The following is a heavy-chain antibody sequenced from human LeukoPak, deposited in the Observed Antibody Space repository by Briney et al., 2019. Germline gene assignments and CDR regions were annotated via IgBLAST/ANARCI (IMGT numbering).Heavy chain of an antibody. J-gene: IGHJ4*02. CDR2: ISAYNGNT. Sequence: ASVKVSCKASGYTFTSYGISWVRQAPGQGLEWMGWISAYNGNTNYAQKLQGRVTMTTDTSTSTAYMELRSLRSDDTAVYYCAREPADWFGWGSRYYFDYWGQGTLVTVSS. CDR1: GYTFTSYG. D-gene: IGHD3-9*01. CDR3: AREPADWFGWGSRYYFDY. V-gene: IGHV1-18*01.